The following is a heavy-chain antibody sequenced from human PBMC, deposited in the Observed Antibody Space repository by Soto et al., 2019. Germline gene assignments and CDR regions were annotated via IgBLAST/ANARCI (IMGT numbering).Heavy chain of an antibody. D-gene: IGHD3-22*01. CDR1: GYTLTELS. CDR2: FDPEDGET. J-gene: IGHJ4*02. V-gene: IGHV1-24*01. Sequence: ASVKVSCKVSGYTLTELSMHWVRQAPGKGLEWMGGFDPEDGETIYAQKFQGRVTMTEDTSTDTAYMELSSLRSEDTAVYYCATAPGGFYYDSSGSPQFDYWGQGTLVTVSS. CDR3: ATAPGGFYYDSSGSPQFDY.